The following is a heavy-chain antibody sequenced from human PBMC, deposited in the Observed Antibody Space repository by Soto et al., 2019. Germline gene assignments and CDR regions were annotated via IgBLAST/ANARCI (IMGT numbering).Heavy chain of an antibody. CDR2: IYYSGST. D-gene: IGHD2-2*01. Sequence: SETLSLTCTVSGGSISSSSYYWGWIRQPPGKGLEWIGSIYYSGSTYYNPSLKSRVTISVDTSKNQFSLKLSSVTAADTAVYYCARGRPIVVPAAINYYYYDSSVYFQHWGQGTLVTVS. V-gene: IGHV4-39*01. CDR1: GGSISSSSYY. CDR3: ARGRPIVVPAAINYYYYDSSVYFQH. J-gene: IGHJ1*01.